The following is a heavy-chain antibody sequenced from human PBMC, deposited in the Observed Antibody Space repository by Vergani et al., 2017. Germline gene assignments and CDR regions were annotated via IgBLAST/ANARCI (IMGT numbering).Heavy chain of an antibody. Sequence: QVQLQESGPRLVKPSQTLSLTCNVSGASVSSDDYYWTWIRQPPGKGLEWIGFIYYSDRTFYNPSLRGRLSMSIDTSKNQFSLKLDSVTAADTAVYYCARSRIYYGAGSPDYWGQGTLVTVSS. CDR1: GASVSSDDYY. J-gene: IGHJ4*02. V-gene: IGHV4-30-4*08. CDR2: IYYSDRT. D-gene: IGHD3-10*01. CDR3: ARSRIYYGAGSPDY.